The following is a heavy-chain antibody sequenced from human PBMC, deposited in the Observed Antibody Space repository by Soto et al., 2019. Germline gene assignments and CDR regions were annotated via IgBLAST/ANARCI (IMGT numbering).Heavy chain of an antibody. CDR1: GFTFSSYA. D-gene: IGHD3-10*01. Sequence: QVQLVESGGGVVQPGRSLRLSCAASGFTFSSYAMHWVRQAPGKGLEWVAVISYDGSNKYYADSVKGRFAIPRDNSKNTLELQMHSLRAADTAVYYGAREGLYYYGSGSYLDVWGQGTTVTVSS. J-gene: IGHJ6*02. CDR3: AREGLYYYGSGSYLDV. V-gene: IGHV3-30*09. CDR2: ISYDGSNK.